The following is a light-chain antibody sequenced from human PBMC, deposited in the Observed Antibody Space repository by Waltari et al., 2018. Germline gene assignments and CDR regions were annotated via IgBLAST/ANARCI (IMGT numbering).Light chain of an antibody. Sequence: IQITQSPSSLSALVGDRVTITCRASQSISSYLNWYQQKPGKAPKFLIYAASSLQSRVPSRFSGSGSGTDFTLTISSLQPEDFATYYCQQSYSTPRTFGQGTKVEIK. CDR3: QQSYSTPRT. J-gene: IGKJ1*01. CDR1: QSISSY. CDR2: AAS. V-gene: IGKV1-39*01.